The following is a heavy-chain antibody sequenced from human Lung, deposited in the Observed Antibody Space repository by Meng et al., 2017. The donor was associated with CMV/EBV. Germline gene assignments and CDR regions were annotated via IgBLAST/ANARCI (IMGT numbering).Heavy chain of an antibody. Sequence: GESLKISCVASGFSFSNYGLNWVRQAPGKGLEWVAVIWYDGSDKYYIDSVKGRFTISRDNSKNTLHLQMNNLRAEDTAVYYCAKDLRGFNTGSNPGGYGMDVWGQGTTVXVSS. V-gene: IGHV3-33*06. CDR2: IWYDGSDK. CDR1: GFSFSNYG. D-gene: IGHD1-1*01. J-gene: IGHJ6*02. CDR3: AKDLRGFNTGSNPGGYGMDV.